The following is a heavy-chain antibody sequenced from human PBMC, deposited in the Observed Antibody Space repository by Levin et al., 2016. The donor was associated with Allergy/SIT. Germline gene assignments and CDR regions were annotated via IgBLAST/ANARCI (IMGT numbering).Heavy chain of an antibody. Sequence: GGSLRLSCVVSGFTFSSYWMAWFRQAPGKGLEWVANIKEEGSETHYVDSVKGRFTISRDNSRNTLYLQMNSLRAEDTAVYYCAKNGYSYGYIDYWGQGTLVTVSS. CDR2: IKEEGSET. CDR3: AKNGYSYGYIDY. J-gene: IGHJ4*02. CDR1: GFTFSSYW. V-gene: IGHV3-7*01. D-gene: IGHD5-18*01.